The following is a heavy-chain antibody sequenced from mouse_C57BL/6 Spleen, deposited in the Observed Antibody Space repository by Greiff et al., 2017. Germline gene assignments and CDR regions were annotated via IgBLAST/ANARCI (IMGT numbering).Heavy chain of an antibody. J-gene: IGHJ2*01. D-gene: IGHD2-2*01. CDR3: ARHYGYVLDY. Sequence: QVQLKQSGAELVRPGTSVKVSCKASGYAFTNYLIEWVKQRPGQGLEWIGNINPSNGGTNYNEKFKSKATLTVDKSSSTAYMQLSSLTSEDSAVYYCARHYGYVLDYWGQGTTLTVSS. V-gene: IGHV1-54*01. CDR1: GYAFTNYL. CDR2: INPSNGGT.